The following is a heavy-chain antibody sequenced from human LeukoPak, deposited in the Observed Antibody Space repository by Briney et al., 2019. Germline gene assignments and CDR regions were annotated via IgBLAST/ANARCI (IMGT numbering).Heavy chain of an antibody. Sequence: GGSLTLPCTASRFTFGDYAMRWARQATGKGRVWLGFNRSKAYRGTTEYAASVKGRFTISRDDSKSIAYLQMNSLKTEDTALYYCTRDLYGGYSYGIFDYWGQGTLVTVSS. V-gene: IGHV3-49*04. J-gene: IGHJ4*02. CDR3: TRDLYGGYSYGIFDY. CDR2: NRSKAYRGTT. CDR1: RFTFGDYA. D-gene: IGHD5-18*01.